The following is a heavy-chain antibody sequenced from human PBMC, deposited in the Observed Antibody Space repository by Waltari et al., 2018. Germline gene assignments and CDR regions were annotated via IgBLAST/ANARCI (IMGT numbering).Heavy chain of an antibody. Sequence: QVQLVQSGAEVKKPGASVKVSCKVSGYTLTELSMHWVRQAPGKGLEWMGGIIPSFGTANYAQKFQGRVTITTDESTSTAYMELSSLRSEDTAVYYCARGGVGAQRGFDYWGQGTLVTVSS. D-gene: IGHD1-26*01. CDR3: ARGGVGAQRGFDY. V-gene: IGHV1-69*05. CDR2: IIPSFGTA. J-gene: IGHJ4*02. CDR1: GYTLTELS.